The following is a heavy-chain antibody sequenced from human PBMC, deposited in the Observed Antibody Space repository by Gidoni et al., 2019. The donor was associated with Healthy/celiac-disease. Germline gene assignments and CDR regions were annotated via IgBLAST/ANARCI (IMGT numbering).Heavy chain of an antibody. J-gene: IGHJ5*02. CDR2: IYYSGST. CDR1: GGSISSGDYY. V-gene: IGHV4-30-4*01. CDR3: ARVSSSYYYDSSGYFNWFDP. Sequence: QVQLQESGPGLVKPSQTLSLTCTVSGGSISSGDYYWSWIRQPPGKGLEWIGYIYYSGSTYYNPSIKSRVTISVDTSKNQFSLKLSSVTAADTAVYYCARVSSSYYYDSSGYFNWFDPWGQGTLVTVSS. D-gene: IGHD3-22*01.